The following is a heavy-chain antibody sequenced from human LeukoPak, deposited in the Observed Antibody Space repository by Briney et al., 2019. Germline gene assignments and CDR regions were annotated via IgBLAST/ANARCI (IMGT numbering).Heavy chain of an antibody. CDR1: GYTFTSYA. D-gene: IGHD6-13*01. J-gene: IGHJ6*02. CDR2: INAGDGNT. Sequence: APVKVSCKASGYTFTSYAMHWVRQAPGQRLEWMGWINAGDGNTKYSQKFQGRVTITRDTSASTAYMELSSLRSEDTAVYYCARVKVQQLGTYYYGLDVWGQGTTVTVSS. CDR3: ARVKVQQLGTYYYGLDV. V-gene: IGHV1-3*01.